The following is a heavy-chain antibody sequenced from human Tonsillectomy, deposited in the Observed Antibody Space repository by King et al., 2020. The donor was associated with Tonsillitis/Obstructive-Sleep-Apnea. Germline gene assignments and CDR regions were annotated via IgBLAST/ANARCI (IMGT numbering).Heavy chain of an antibody. CDR3: ARDMVLEAGGDAFDI. J-gene: IGHJ3*02. CDR2: IYYSGST. D-gene: IGHD2-8*01. Sequence: VQLQESGPGLVKPSETLSLTCTVSGGSISSYSWSWIRQPPGKGLEWIGYIYYSGSTNYNPSLKSRVTISVDTSKNQLSLKLSSVTAADTAVYYCARDMVLEAGGDAFDIWGQATLVTVSS. CDR1: GGSISSYS. V-gene: IGHV4-59*01.